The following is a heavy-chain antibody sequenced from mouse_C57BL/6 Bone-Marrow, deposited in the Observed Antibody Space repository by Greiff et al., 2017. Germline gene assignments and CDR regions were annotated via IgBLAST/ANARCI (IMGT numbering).Heavy chain of an antibody. J-gene: IGHJ4*01. Sequence: DVMLVESGGGLVKPGGSLKLSCAASGFTFSDYGMHWVRQAPEKGLEWVAYISSGSSTIYYADTVKGRFIISRDNAKNTLFLQMTSLRSEDTAMYYCARGVCYAMDYWGQGTSVTVSS. CDR1: GFTFSDYG. CDR2: ISSGSSTI. V-gene: IGHV5-17*01. CDR3: ARGVCYAMDY.